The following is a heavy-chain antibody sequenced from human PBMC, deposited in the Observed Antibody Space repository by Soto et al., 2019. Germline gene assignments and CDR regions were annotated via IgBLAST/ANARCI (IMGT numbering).Heavy chain of an antibody. J-gene: IGHJ5*02. Sequence: SETLSLTCAVSGGSISSSNWWSWVRQPPGKGLEWIGEIYHSGSTNYNPSLKSRVTISVDKSKNQFSLKLSSVTAADTAVYYCARDQSSSWYLVWGGFDPWGQGTLVTVSS. CDR2: IYHSGST. CDR1: GGSISSSNW. D-gene: IGHD6-13*01. V-gene: IGHV4-4*02. CDR3: ARDQSSSWYLVWGGFDP.